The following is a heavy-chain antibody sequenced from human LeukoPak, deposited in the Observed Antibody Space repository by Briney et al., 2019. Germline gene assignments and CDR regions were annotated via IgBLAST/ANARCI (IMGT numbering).Heavy chain of an antibody. V-gene: IGHV3-74*01. CDR3: VRDGQRGAAAGLYFDY. CDR2: INSDGSST. Sequence: GGSLRLSCAASGFTFSSYWMHWVRQAPGKGLLWVSRINSDGSSTSYADSVKGRFTISKDNAKNPLYLQMNSLRAEDTAVYYCVRDGQRGAAAGLYFDYWGQGTLVTVSS. D-gene: IGHD6-13*01. J-gene: IGHJ4*02. CDR1: GFTFSSYW.